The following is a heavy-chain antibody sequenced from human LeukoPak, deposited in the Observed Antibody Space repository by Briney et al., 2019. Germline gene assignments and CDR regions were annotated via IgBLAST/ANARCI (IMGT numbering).Heavy chain of an antibody. CDR2: MNPKSGNT. J-gene: IGHJ4*02. D-gene: IGHD3-3*01. CDR3: ARGPLFEFDY. V-gene: IGHV1-8*01. CDR1: GYTFINYD. Sequence: ASVKVSCKTSGYTFINYDINWVRQAAGQGLEWMGWMNPKSGNTGYAPKFQGSVTMTRTTSINTAYLELSSLRSEDTAVYYCARGPLFEFDYWGQGTPVTVSS.